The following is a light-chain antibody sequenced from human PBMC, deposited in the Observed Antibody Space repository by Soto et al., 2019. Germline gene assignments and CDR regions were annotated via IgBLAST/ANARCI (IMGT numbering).Light chain of an antibody. V-gene: IGKV1-17*03. Sequence: DIQRTQSPSALSASIGDRVTIACRSSQGIDNYLAWFQQKPGKVPQRLIYAASTLQSGVPSRFSGSGSGTEFTLTISSLQPDDFATYYCQHYNSYSEAFGQGTKVDI. CDR2: AAS. CDR3: QHYNSYSEA. J-gene: IGKJ1*01. CDR1: QGIDNY.